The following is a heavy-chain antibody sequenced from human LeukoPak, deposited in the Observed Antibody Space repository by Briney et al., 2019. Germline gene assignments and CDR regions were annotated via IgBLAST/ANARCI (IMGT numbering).Heavy chain of an antibody. CDR1: GFTFSIYA. Sequence: GGSLRLSCSASGFTFSIYAMSWVRQAPGKGLEWVSSTGGGGNTYYADSVKGRFTISRDNSKNTLYLQWNGLRAEDTALYYCAKHELTGDALDLWGQGTMVTVSS. CDR2: TGGGGNT. J-gene: IGHJ3*01. V-gene: IGHV3-23*01. D-gene: IGHD7-27*01. CDR3: AKHELTGDALDL.